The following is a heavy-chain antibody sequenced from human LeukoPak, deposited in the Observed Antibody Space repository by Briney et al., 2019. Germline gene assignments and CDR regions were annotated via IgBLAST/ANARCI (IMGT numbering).Heavy chain of an antibody. J-gene: IGHJ4*02. CDR3: ARGEMITFGGKTSYYFDY. D-gene: IGHD3-16*01. Sequence: TSETLSLTCAVYGGSFSGYYWSWIRQPPGKGLEWIGEINHSGSTNYNPSLKSRVTISVDTSKNQFSLKLSSVTAADTAVYYCARGEMITFGGKTSYYFDYWGQGTLVTVSS. CDR1: GGSFSGYY. V-gene: IGHV4-34*01. CDR2: INHSGST.